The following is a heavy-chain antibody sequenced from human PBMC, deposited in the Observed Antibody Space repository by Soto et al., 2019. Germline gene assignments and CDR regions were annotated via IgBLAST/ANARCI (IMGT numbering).Heavy chain of an antibody. D-gene: IGHD2-2*01. J-gene: IGHJ6*02. Sequence: QVQLVQSGAEVKKPGSSVKVSCKASGGTFGSYAISWVRQAPGQGLEWMGGIIPIPGTANYAQKLQGRVTIAADESTSTAYMELSSLRSEDTAVYYCARSHGSSTSLEIYYYYYYGMDVWGQGTTVTVSS. V-gene: IGHV1-69*01. CDR2: IIPIPGTA. CDR3: ARSHGSSTSLEIYYYYYYGMDV. CDR1: GGTFGSYA.